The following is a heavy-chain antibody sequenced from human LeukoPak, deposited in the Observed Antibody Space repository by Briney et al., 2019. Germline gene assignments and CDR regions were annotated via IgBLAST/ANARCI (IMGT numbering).Heavy chain of an antibody. CDR2: IYSGGST. V-gene: IGHV3-53*01. J-gene: IGHJ4*02. CDR1: GFTFSSNY. D-gene: IGHD5-12*01. CDR3: ARVESRHLASDY. Sequence: GGSLRLSCAASGFTFSSNYMSWVRQAPGKGLEWVSVIYSGGSTYYADSVMGRFTISRNNSKNTVYLQMNSLRAEDTAVYYCARVESRHLASDYWGQGTLVTVSS.